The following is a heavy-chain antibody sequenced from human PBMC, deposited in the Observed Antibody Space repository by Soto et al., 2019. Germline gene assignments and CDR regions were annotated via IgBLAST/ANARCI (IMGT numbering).Heavy chain of an antibody. CDR2: FSLSGTT. CDR1: GASITGTSY. V-gene: IGHV4-4*07. J-gene: IGHJ4*02. D-gene: IGHD2-8*02. CDR3: AKGMTPPGAPAWYYFDS. Sequence: PSETLSLTCTVSGASITGTSYWSWIRQPAGEGLEWIGRFSLSGTTNYNPSPRSRVTMSADVSKNQFSLRLTSVTAADTALYYCAKGMTPPGAPAWYYFDSWGQGXLVTVSS.